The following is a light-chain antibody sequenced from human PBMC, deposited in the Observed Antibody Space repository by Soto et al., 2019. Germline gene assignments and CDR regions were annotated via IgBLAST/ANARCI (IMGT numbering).Light chain of an antibody. J-gene: IGLJ2*01. Sequence: QSVLTQPASVSGSPGQSITISCTGTSSDVGTYNLVSWYQQHPGIAPKLMIYEGNKRPSGVSNRFSGSKSGNTASLTISGLQAEDEGDYYCSSYVGSGTYVVFGGGTKVTVL. CDR2: EGN. CDR3: SSYVGSGTYVV. V-gene: IGLV2-23*01. CDR1: SSDVGTYNL.